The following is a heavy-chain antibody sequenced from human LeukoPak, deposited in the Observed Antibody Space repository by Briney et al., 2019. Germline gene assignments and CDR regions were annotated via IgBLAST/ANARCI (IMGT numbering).Heavy chain of an antibody. V-gene: IGHV3-30-3*01. CDR2: ISYDGSNK. Sequence: PGGSLRLSCAASGFTFSSYAMHWLRQAPGKGLEWVAVISYDGSNKYYADSVKGRFTISRDNSKNTLYLQMNSLRAEDTAVYYCAKDGRALQLDYWGQGTLVTVSS. D-gene: IGHD6-6*01. J-gene: IGHJ4*02. CDR3: AKDGRALQLDY. CDR1: GFTFSSYA.